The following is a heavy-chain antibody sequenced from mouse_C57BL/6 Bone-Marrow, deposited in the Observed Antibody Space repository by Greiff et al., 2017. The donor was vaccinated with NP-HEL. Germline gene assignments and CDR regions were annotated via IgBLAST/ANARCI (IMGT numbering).Heavy chain of an antibody. CDR2: IHPNSGST. Sequence: LQQPGAELVKPGASVKLSCKASGYTFTSYWMHWVKQRPGQGLEWIGMIHPNSGSTNYNEKFKSKATLTVDKSSSTAYMQLSSLTSEDSAVYYCAREDYYYRFAYWGQGTLVTVSA. D-gene: IGHD1-1*01. V-gene: IGHV1-64*01. CDR3: AREDYYYRFAY. J-gene: IGHJ3*01. CDR1: GYTFTSYW.